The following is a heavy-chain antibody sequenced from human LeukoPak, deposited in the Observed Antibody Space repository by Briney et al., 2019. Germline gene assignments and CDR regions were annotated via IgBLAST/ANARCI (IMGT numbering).Heavy chain of an antibody. V-gene: IGHV3-30-3*01. CDR3: AREDCSSTSCFYYYGMDV. Sequence: GGSLRLSCAASGFTFSSYAMHWVRQAPGKGLEWVAVISYDGSKKYYADSVKGRFTISRDNSKNTLYLQMNSLRAEDTAVYYCAREDCSSTSCFYYYGMDVWGQGTTVTVSS. CDR1: GFTFSSYA. J-gene: IGHJ6*02. CDR2: ISYDGSKK. D-gene: IGHD2-2*01.